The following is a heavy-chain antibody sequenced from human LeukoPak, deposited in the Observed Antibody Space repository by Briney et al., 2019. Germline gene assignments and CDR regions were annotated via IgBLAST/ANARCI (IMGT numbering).Heavy chain of an antibody. D-gene: IGHD4-17*01. CDR2: IYHSGST. CDR1: GYSISSGYY. Sequence: SETLSLTCTVSGYSISSGYYWGWIRQPPGKGLEWIGTIYHSGSTYYNPSLKSRVTISVDTSKNQFSPKLSSVTAADTAVYYCARAGGTTVTTWYFDYWGQGTLVTVSS. V-gene: IGHV4-38-2*02. CDR3: ARAGGTTVTTWYFDY. J-gene: IGHJ4*02.